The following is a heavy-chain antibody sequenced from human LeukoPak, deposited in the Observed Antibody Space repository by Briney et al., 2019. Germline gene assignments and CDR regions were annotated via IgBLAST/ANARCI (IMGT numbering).Heavy chain of an antibody. J-gene: IGHJ4*02. CDR3: ARGRDYCSGGSCFNFDY. D-gene: IGHD2-15*01. CDR1: GYTFTDYY. Sequence: GASVKISCKASGYTFTDYYMHWVQQAPGKGLEWMGRVDPEDGETIYAEKFQGRVTITADTSTDTAYMELSSLRSEDTAVYYCARGRDYCSGGSCFNFDYWGQGTLVTVSS. V-gene: IGHV1-69-2*01. CDR2: VDPEDGET.